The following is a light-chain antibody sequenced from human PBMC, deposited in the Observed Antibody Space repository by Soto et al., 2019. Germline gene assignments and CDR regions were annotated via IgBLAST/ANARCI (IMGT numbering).Light chain of an antibody. V-gene: IGKV1-5*03. CDR3: QQYINYFRT. J-gene: IGKJ1*01. CDR1: QSIGVW. CDR2: KTS. Sequence: LQMTQSPSTLSASVGDRVTITCRASQSIGVWLAWYQQKPGTAPKLLIYKTSTLDSGVPLRFSGSGSGTEFTLTISSLQPDDFATYYCQQYINYFRTFGQGTKVDIK.